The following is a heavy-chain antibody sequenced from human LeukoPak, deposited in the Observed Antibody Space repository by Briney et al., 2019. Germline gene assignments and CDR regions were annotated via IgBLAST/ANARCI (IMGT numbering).Heavy chain of an antibody. Sequence: SETLSLTCTVSGGSISSSSYYWGWIRQPPGKGLEWIGSIYYSGSTYYNPSHKSRVTISVDTSKNQFSLKLSSVTAADTAVYYCARVMIRGIVGWAPFELSNWFDPWGQETLVTVSS. J-gene: IGHJ5*02. CDR2: IYYSGST. CDR3: ARVMIRGIVGWAPFELSNWFDP. D-gene: IGHD3-10*01. V-gene: IGHV4-39*07. CDR1: GGSISSSSYY.